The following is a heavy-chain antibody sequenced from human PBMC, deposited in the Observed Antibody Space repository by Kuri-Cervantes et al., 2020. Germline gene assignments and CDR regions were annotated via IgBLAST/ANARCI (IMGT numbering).Heavy chain of an antibody. CDR3: AVGESDAFDI. CDR2: ISYDGRHQ. V-gene: IGHV3-30*03. J-gene: IGHJ3*02. D-gene: IGHD4-17*01. Sequence: GESLKISCAASGFTFSSYWMSWVRQAPGKGLEWVAIISYDGRHQYYADSVKGRFTISRDNSKNTLYLQMNSLRAEDTAVYYCAVGESDAFDIWGQGTMVTVSS. CDR1: GFTFSSYW.